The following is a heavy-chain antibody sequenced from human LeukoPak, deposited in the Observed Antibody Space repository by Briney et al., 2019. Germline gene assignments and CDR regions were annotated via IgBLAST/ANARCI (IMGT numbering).Heavy chain of an antibody. V-gene: IGHV4-59*01. D-gene: IGHD4/OR15-4a*01. CDR3: ARLTSSNSGSSFDY. J-gene: IGHJ4*02. CDR1: GGSISTYY. Sequence: SETLSLTCTVSGGSISTYYWSWIRQPPGKGLEWIGYIYYSGSTNYNPSLKSRVTISVDTSKNQFSLKLTPVTAADTAVYYCARLTSSNSGSSFDYWGQGTLVTVSS. CDR2: IYYSGST.